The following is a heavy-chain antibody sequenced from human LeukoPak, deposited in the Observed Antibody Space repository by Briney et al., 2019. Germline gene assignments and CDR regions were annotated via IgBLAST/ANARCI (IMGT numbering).Heavy chain of an antibody. Sequence: KPGGSLRLSCAASGFTFSSYSMNWVRQAPGKGLEWVSSISSSSSYIYYADSVKGRFTISRGNAKNSLYLQMNSLRAEDTAVYYCARGPQNYDILTGDFGPGYSWGQGTLVTVSS. CDR3: ARGPQNYDILTGDFGPGYS. V-gene: IGHV3-21*01. D-gene: IGHD3-9*01. J-gene: IGHJ4*02. CDR2: ISSSSSYI. CDR1: GFTFSSYS.